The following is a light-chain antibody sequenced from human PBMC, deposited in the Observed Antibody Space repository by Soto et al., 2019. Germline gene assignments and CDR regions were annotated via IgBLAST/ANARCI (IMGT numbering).Light chain of an antibody. CDR1: QSVSSH. CDR2: DAS. CDR3: QQYGSSGT. Sequence: EILLTQSPASLCLSPGERASRSCRASQSVSSHLAWYQQKPGQAPRLLIYDASNRATGIPARFSGSGSGTDFTLTISRLEPEDFAVYYCQQYGSSGTFGQGTKVDI. V-gene: IGKV3-20*01. J-gene: IGKJ1*01.